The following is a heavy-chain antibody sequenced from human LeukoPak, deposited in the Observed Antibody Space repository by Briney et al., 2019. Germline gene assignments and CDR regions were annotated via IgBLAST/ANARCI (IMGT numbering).Heavy chain of an antibody. V-gene: IGHV3-23*01. J-gene: IGHJ6*03. Sequence: PGGSLRLSCAASGFTFSPYAMTWVRQAPGKGLEWVSAIISGSGGSTYYADSVRGRFTISRDNSKNTSYLQMNSLRAEDTAVYYCAKGGGAAHYYMDVWGKGTTVTVSS. D-gene: IGHD3-16*01. CDR3: AKGGGAAHYYMDV. CDR2: IISGSGGST. CDR1: GFTFSPYA.